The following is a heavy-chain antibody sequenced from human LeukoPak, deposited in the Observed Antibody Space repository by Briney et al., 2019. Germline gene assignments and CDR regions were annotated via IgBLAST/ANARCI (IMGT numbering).Heavy chain of an antibody. CDR2: ISYDGSNK. CDR1: GFTFSSYA. CDR3: AREEYCSGGSCRADNWFDP. Sequence: GRSLRLSCAASGFTFSSYAMHWVRQAPGKGLEWVVVISYDGSNKYYADSVKGRFTISRDNSKNTLYLQMNSLRAEDTAVYYCAREEYCSGGSCRADNWFDPWGQGTLVTVSP. D-gene: IGHD2-15*01. J-gene: IGHJ5*02. V-gene: IGHV3-30-3*01.